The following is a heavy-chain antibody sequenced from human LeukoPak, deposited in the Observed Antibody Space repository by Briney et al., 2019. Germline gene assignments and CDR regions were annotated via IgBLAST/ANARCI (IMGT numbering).Heavy chain of an antibody. V-gene: IGHV1-69*04. CDR2: IIPILGIA. D-gene: IGHD4-17*01. CDR1: GGTFSSYA. J-gene: IGHJ4*02. CDR3: ARESYGDYPAAGYYFDY. Sequence: SVKVSCKASGGTFSSYAISWVRQAPGQGLEWMGRIIPILGIANYAQKFQGRVTITADKSTSTAYVELSSLRSEDTAVYYCARESYGDYPAAGYYFDYWGRGTLVTVSS.